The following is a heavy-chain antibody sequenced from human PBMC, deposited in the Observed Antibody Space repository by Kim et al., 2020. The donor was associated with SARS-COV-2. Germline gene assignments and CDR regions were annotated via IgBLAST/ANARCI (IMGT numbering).Heavy chain of an antibody. J-gene: IGHJ4*02. Sequence: SETLSLTCTVSGGSISSYYWSWIRQPPGKGLEWIGYIYYSGSTNYNPSLKSRVTISVDTSKNQVSLKLSSVTAADTAVYYCASAPFWFGELYFDYWGQGTLVTVSS. CDR2: IYYSGST. D-gene: IGHD3-10*01. CDR3: ASAPFWFGELYFDY. CDR1: GGSISSYY. V-gene: IGHV4-59*01.